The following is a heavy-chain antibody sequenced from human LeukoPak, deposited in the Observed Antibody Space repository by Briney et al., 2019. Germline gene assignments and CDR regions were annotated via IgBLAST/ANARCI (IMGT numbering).Heavy chain of an antibody. CDR3: AKEGRIAAGTGDYFDY. V-gene: IGHV3-23*01. J-gene: IGHJ4*02. CDR2: ISANGDTT. Sequence: GGSLRLSCAASGFTFSSYAMSWVRQAPGKGLEGVSGISANGDTTKYADSVKGRFTIYRDNAKNTVLLQMDSLRADDTAVYYCAKEGRIAAGTGDYFDYWGQGTLVTVSS. CDR1: GFTFSSYA. D-gene: IGHD6-13*01.